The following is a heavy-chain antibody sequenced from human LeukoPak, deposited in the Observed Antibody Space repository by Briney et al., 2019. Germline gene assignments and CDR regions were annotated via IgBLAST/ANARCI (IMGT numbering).Heavy chain of an antibody. CDR1: GYSISSGYY. D-gene: IGHD1-14*01. CDR3: ARLIGSSTVADY. V-gene: IGHV4-38-2*02. J-gene: IGHJ4*02. Sequence: SETLSLTCTVSGYSISSGYYWGWIRQPPGKGLEWIGSIYHSGSTYYNPSLKSRVTISVDTSKNQFFLKLDSVTAADTAVYYCARLIGSSTVADYWGQGTLVTVSS. CDR2: IYHSGST.